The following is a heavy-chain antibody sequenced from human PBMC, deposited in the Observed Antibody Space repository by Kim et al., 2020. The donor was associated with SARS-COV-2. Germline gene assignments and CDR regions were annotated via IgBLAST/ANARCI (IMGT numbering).Heavy chain of an antibody. CDR2: IIPIFGTA. CDR3: ASGGSSGWYGEYFQH. J-gene: IGHJ1*01. Sequence: SVKVSCKASGGTFSSYAISWVRQAPGQGLEWMGGIIPIFGTANYAQKFQGRVTITADESTSTAYMELSSLRSEDTAVYYCASGGSSGWYGEYFQHWGQGTLVTVSS. CDR1: GGTFSSYA. V-gene: IGHV1-69*13. D-gene: IGHD6-19*01.